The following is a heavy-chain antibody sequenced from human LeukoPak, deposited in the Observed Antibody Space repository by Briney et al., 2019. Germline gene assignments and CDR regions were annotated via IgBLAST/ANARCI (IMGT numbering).Heavy chain of an antibody. V-gene: IGHV3-66*01. D-gene: IGHD3-3*01. J-gene: IGHJ6*02. CDR3: ARDGVVTTNYYYYGMDV. Sequence: GGSLTLSCAVSGFTVSSNYMSWVPQAPGKGLEWVLDIYSGGSTYYADSLKSGVTISRDNSKNTLYLKMNSLRADDTAVYYCARDGVVTTNYYYYGMDVWGQGTMVTVSS. CDR1: GFTVSSNY. CDR2: IYSGGST.